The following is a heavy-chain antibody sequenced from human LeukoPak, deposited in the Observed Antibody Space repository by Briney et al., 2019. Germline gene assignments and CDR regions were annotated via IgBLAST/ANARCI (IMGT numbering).Heavy chain of an antibody. CDR1: GFTFSSDA. J-gene: IGHJ4*02. Sequence: PGRTLRLSXAASGFTFSSDAMSSVRQAPGQGLQWASAISRTGGSTYYADSVKGRFTMSRDHARHPVYLQMNSLRAEDTAVYYCAKDGSSGQNWGQGTLVTVSS. CDR2: ISRTGGST. CDR3: AKDGSSGQN. V-gene: IGHV3-23*01. D-gene: IGHD3-22*01.